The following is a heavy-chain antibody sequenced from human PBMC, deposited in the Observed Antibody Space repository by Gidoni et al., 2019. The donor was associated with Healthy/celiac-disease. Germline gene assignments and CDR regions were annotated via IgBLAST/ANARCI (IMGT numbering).Heavy chain of an antibody. CDR1: GFTFSSYG. V-gene: IGHV3-33*01. D-gene: IGHD1-26*01. Sequence: QVQLVESGGGVVQPGRSLRLSCAASGFTFSSYGMHWVRQAPGKGLAWVAVIWYDGSNKYYADSVKGRFTISRDNSKNTLYLQMNSLRAEDTAVYYCARAGVVGATAPTRFDYWGQGTLVTVSS. J-gene: IGHJ4*02. CDR2: IWYDGSNK. CDR3: ARAGVVGATAPTRFDY.